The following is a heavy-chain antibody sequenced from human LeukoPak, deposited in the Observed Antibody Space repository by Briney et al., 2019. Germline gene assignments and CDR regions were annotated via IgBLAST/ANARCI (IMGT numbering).Heavy chain of an antibody. D-gene: IGHD3-9*01. J-gene: IGHJ5*02. CDR3: AKDPTSVGGRHDWLLDS. CDR2: ICFGDDSA. CDR1: XNNXA. V-gene: IGHV3-23*01. Sequence: XNNXAMSWVREAXGKGLEWVSTICFGDDSAYYADSVKGRFTISRDNSKNTLYLQMNYLRAEDTAVYYCAKDPTSVGGRHDWLLDSWGQGTLVTVSS.